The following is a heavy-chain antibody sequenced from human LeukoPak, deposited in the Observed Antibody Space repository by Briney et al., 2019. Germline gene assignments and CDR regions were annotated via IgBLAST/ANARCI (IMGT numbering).Heavy chain of an antibody. V-gene: IGHV1-2*02. CDR3: ARVSTYDILTGYYIRSNAFDI. CDR2: INPNSGGT. Sequence: GASVKVSCKASGYTFTGYYMHWVRQAPGQGLEWMGWINPNSGGTNYAQKFQGRVTMTRDTSISTAYMELSRLRSDDTAVYYCARVSTYDILTGYYIRSNAFDIWGQGTMVTVSS. CDR1: GYTFTGYY. D-gene: IGHD3-9*01. J-gene: IGHJ3*02.